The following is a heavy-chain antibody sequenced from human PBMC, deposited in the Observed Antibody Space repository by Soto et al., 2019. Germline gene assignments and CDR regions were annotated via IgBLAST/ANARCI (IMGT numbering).Heavy chain of an antibody. Sequence: EVQLVESGGGLVQPGGSLRLSCVASGFTLTTHNMDWVRQAPGKGLEWISYIDTTSRTIYYADSVKGLFTVSRDNAKNSVYLQMNSLRDEDTAVYYCARDGDRGFDMDVWGQGTTITVSS. V-gene: IGHV3-48*02. J-gene: IGHJ6*02. CDR1: GFTLTTHN. CDR2: IDTTSRTI. CDR3: ARDGDRGFDMDV.